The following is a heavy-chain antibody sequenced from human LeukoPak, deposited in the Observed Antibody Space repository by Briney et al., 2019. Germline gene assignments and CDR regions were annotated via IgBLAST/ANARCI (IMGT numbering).Heavy chain of an antibody. CDR1: EFSFITYW. D-gene: IGHD2-15*01. Sequence: GSLRLSCAASEFSFITYWMTWVRQAPGKGLEWVAKIKQDGSEKYYVDSVKGRFTISRDNARNSLYLQMNSLRAEDTAVYYCARGSSGGNDYWGQGTLVTVSS. J-gene: IGHJ4*02. CDR3: ARGSSGGNDY. CDR2: IKQDGSEK. V-gene: IGHV3-7*01.